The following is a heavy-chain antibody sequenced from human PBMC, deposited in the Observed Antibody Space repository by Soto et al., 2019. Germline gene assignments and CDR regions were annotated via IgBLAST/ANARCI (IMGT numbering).Heavy chain of an antibody. CDR2: IWYDGSNK. D-gene: IGHD5-12*01. Sequence: QVQLVESGGGVVQPGRSLRLSCAASGFTLSSSGMHWVRQAPGKGLEWVAVIWYDGSNKYYADSVKGRFTISRDTSKNTLYLQMISLRAEDTAMYYCARGSGYNYANWFDPWGQGTLVTVSS. J-gene: IGHJ5*02. CDR1: GFTLSSSG. V-gene: IGHV3-33*01. CDR3: ARGSGYNYANWFDP.